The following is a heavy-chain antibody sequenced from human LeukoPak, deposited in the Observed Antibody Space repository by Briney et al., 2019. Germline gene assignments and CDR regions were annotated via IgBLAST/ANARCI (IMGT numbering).Heavy chain of an antibody. V-gene: IGHV1-69*13. D-gene: IGHD2/OR15-2a*01. CDR2: IIPIFGTA. Sequence: SVKVSCKASGGTFSSYAISWVRQAPGQGLEWMGGIIPIFGTANYAQKFQGRVTITADESTSTAYMELTRLRSDDTAVYYCARPLGSLKEYWWFDPWGQGTLVTVSS. CDR3: ARPLGSLKEYWWFDP. J-gene: IGHJ5*02. CDR1: GGTFSSYA.